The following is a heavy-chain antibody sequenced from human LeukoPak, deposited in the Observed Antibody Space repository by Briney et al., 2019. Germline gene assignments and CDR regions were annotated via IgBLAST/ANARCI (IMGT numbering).Heavy chain of an antibody. CDR2: INHSGST. CDR1: GGSFSGYY. D-gene: IGHD3-10*01. Sequence: KPSETLSLTCAVYGGSFSGYYWRWIRQPPGKGLEWIGEINHSGSTNYNPSLKSRVTISVDTSKNQFSLKLSSVTAADTAVYYCARDGLYYYGSGSYPPLDVWGQGTTVTVSS. V-gene: IGHV4-34*01. J-gene: IGHJ6*02. CDR3: ARDGLYYYGSGSYPPLDV.